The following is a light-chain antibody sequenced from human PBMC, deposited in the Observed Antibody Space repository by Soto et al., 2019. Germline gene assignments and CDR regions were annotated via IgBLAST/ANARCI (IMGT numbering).Light chain of an antibody. CDR1: QSVSSY. CDR3: QQRSNWPPRVT. V-gene: IGKV3-11*01. Sequence: EIVLTQSPATLSLSPGERATLSCRARQSVSSYLAWYQQKPGQAPRLLIYDASNRATGIPARFSGSGSGTDFTLTISRLEPEDFAVYYWQQRSNWPPRVTVGGGPNVQIK. CDR2: DAS. J-gene: IGKJ4*02.